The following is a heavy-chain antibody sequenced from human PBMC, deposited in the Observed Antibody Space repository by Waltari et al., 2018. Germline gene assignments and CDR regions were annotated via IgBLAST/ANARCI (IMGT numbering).Heavy chain of an antibody. CDR3: LFVDTALIIPDVFDL. D-gene: IGHD5-18*01. CDR2: IKSTVDGGTT. V-gene: IGHV3-15*01. CDR1: GFPFSKAW. Sequence: EVQLVESGGGLVKPGGSLRLSCSASGFPFSKAWMNWMRQAPGKELEWVGRIKSTVDGGTTYYAAPVQGRFIISRDDSKNTLYLQMSSLRTEDTAVYYCLFVDTALIIPDVFDLWGQGTLVTVSS. J-gene: IGHJ3*01.